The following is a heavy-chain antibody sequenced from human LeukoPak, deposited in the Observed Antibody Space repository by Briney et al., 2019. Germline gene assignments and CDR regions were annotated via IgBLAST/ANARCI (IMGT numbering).Heavy chain of an antibody. D-gene: IGHD3-22*01. CDR3: ARDDSSGYYFPLDY. J-gene: IGHJ4*02. Sequence: SETLSLTCTVSGGSISSGGYYWSWIRQHPGKGLEWIGYIYYSGSTYYNPSLKSRATISVDTSKNQFSLKLSSVTAADTAVYYCARDDSSGYYFPLDYWGQGTLVTVSS. CDR1: GGSISSGGYY. CDR2: IYYSGST. V-gene: IGHV4-31*03.